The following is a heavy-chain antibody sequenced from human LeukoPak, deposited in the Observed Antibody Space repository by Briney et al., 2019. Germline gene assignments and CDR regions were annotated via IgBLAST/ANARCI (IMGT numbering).Heavy chain of an antibody. V-gene: IGHV3-30*18. CDR2: ISYDGSNK. CDR1: GFIFSNYG. J-gene: IGHJ6*03. CDR3: AKAFEPNTLLSYYYTDV. D-gene: IGHD3-16*02. Sequence: GGSLRLSCAASGFIFSNYGMHWVRHAPGKGLEWVAVISYDGSNKYYADAVKGRVTISRDSSKNTLYLQMNSLRAEDTAVYFCAKAFEPNTLLSYYYTDVWGKGTTVIVSS.